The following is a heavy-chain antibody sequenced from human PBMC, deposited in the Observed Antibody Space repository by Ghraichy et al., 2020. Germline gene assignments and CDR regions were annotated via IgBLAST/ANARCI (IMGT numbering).Heavy chain of an antibody. Sequence: GGSLRLSCAGSGFSFSNYTLNWVRQAPGKGLEWVSSIKSSSYYIHYADSVKGRFTISRDNAKNSLYLEMNSLRAEDTGLYYCARGSRGGMDVWGQGTTVTVFS. J-gene: IGHJ6*02. CDR3: ARGSRGGMDV. CDR2: IKSSSYYI. V-gene: IGHV3-21*01. CDR1: GFSFSNYT.